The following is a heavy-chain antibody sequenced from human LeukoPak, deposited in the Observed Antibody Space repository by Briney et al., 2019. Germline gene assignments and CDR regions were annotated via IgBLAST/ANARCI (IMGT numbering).Heavy chain of an antibody. CDR1: GFTFSSYS. CDR3: ARDRRGQWLQPGAFDI. V-gene: IGHV3-21*01. Sequence: GGSLRLSCAASGFTFSSYSMNWVRQAPGKGLEWVSSISSSSSYIYYADSVKGRFTISRDNAKNSLHLQMNSLRAEDTAVYYCARDRRGQWLQPGAFDIWGQGTMVTVSS. D-gene: IGHD6-19*01. J-gene: IGHJ3*02. CDR2: ISSSSSYI.